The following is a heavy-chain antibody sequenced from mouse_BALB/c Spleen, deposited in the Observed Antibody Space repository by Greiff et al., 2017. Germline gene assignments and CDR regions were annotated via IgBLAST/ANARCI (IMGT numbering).Heavy chain of an antibody. CDR2: IWAGGST. CDR3: ARKKYGNYGYFDY. J-gene: IGHJ2*01. CDR1: GFSLTSYG. V-gene: IGHV2-9*02. Sequence: VQLQESGPGLVAPSQSLSITCTVSGFSLTSYGVHWVRQPPGKGLEWLGVIWAGGSTNYNSALMSRLSISKDNSKSQVFLKMNSLQTDDTAMYYCARKKYGNYGYFDYWGQGTTLTVSS. D-gene: IGHD2-10*02.